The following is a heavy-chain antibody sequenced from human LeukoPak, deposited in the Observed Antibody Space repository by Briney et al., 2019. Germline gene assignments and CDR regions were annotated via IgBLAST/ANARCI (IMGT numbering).Heavy chain of an antibody. CDR3: ARRTYFYDSSGYYFDY. CDR2: IYYSGST. V-gene: IGHV4-59*01. Sequence: PSETLSLTCTVSGGSISSYYWSWIRQPPGKGLECIAYIYYSGSTNYNPSLTSRVTISVDTSKNQFSLKLSSVTAADTAVYYCARRTYFYDSSGYYFDYWGQGTLVTVSS. J-gene: IGHJ4*02. CDR1: GGSISSYY. D-gene: IGHD3-22*01.